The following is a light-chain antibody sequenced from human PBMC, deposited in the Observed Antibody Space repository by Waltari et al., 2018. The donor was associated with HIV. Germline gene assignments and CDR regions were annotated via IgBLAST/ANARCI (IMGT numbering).Light chain of an antibody. CDR1: SSNIGAGCD. Sequence: QSVLTQPPSVSGAPGQRVTISCTGSSSNIGAGCDVHWYQQLPGTAPKLLIYGNGNRPSGVPDRFSGSKSGTSASLAITGLQAEDEADYYCQSYDSTGVFGGGTKLTVL. V-gene: IGLV1-40*01. CDR2: GNG. J-gene: IGLJ3*02. CDR3: QSYDSTGV.